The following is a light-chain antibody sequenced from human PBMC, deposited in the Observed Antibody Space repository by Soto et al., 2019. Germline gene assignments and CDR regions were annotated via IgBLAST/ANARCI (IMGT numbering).Light chain of an antibody. CDR3: QQSFNIPVP. Sequence: DLPMKQSPFSLSATIGDQITINLRASQSISTYLSWYLVKPGEAPKLLIYGASTLRTGVPSRFSGSGSGTDFTLTISSLQPEDFATYYCQQSFNIPVPFGQGTRLAI. CDR1: QSISTY. CDR2: GAS. V-gene: IGKV1-39*01. J-gene: IGKJ5*01.